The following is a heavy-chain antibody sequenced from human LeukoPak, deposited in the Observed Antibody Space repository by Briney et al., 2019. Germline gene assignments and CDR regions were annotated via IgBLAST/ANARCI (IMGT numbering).Heavy chain of an antibody. CDR1: GYTFTDYY. J-gene: IGHJ4*02. V-gene: IGHV1-2*02. CDR3: ARGDYYDSRGFRW. Sequence: ASVKVSCKASGYTFTDYYMHWVRQAPGQGLEWMGWINPDSGGTNYAQKFQGRVTMTRNTSISTAWKELSRLRSDDTAVYYCARGDYYDSRGFRWWGQGTLVTVSS. CDR2: INPDSGGT. D-gene: IGHD3-22*01.